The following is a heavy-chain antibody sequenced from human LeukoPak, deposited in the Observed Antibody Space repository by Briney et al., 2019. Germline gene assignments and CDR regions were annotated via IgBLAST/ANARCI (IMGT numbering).Heavy chain of an antibody. Sequence: GGSLRLSCTASGFSVSHNYMNWVRQAPGKGLEWVALIYSGGNTHYADSVKGRFTISRDNSKNTLYLQKSSLRVEDTAVYYCTRDTPGIAASVSGGWGQGTLVTVSS. D-gene: IGHD6-13*01. CDR2: IYSGGNT. CDR3: TRDTPGIAASVSGG. V-gene: IGHV3-53*01. J-gene: IGHJ4*02. CDR1: GFSVSHNY.